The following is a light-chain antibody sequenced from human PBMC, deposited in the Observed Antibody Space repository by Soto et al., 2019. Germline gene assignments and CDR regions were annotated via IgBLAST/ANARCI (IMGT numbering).Light chain of an antibody. J-gene: IGKJ1*01. CDR2: GAS. V-gene: IGKV3-15*01. CDR1: QSVGSN. CDR3: QQFNVWHRT. Sequence: EIVMTQSPATLSLSHGERATLSCRASQSVGSNLAWYQQKPGQAPRLLIYGASTRATDIPARFSGSGSGTEFALTINSLQSEDFAVYFCQQFNVWHRTFGQGTKVDIK.